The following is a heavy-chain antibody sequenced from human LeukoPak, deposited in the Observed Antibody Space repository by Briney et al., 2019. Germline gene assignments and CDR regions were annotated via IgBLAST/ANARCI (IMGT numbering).Heavy chain of an antibody. CDR2: ISGSGGST. CDR1: GFTFSSYA. D-gene: IGHD4-11*01. CDR3: AKGTPMTTVTTSWDDAFGI. J-gene: IGHJ3*02. Sequence: GGSLRLSCAASGFTFSSYAMSWVRQAPGKGLEWVSAISGSGGSTYYADSVKGRFTISRDNSKNTLYLQMNSLRAEDTAVYYCAKGTPMTTVTTSWDDAFGIWGQGTMVTVSS. V-gene: IGHV3-23*01.